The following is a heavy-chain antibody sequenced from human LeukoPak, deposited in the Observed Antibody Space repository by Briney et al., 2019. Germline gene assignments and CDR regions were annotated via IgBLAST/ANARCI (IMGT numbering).Heavy chain of an antibody. CDR3: ARYIFLEWFSVGNYMDV. Sequence: SSETLSLTCTVSGGSISSYYWSWIRQPPGKGLEWIGYIYYSGSTNYNPSLKSRVTISLDTSKNQFSLKLSSVTAADTAVYYCARYIFLEWFSVGNYMDVWGKGTTVTVSS. V-gene: IGHV4-59*01. CDR2: IYYSGST. D-gene: IGHD3-3*01. CDR1: GGSISSYY. J-gene: IGHJ6*03.